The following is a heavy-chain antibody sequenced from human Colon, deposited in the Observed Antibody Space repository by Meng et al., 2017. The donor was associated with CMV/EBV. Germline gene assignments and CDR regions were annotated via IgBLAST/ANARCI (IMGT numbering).Heavy chain of an antibody. CDR2: INPNSGGT. CDR3: ATVSSGYYLYFQH. CDR1: GYTFTGYY. V-gene: IGHV1-2*02. J-gene: IGHJ1*01. D-gene: IGHD3-22*01. Sequence: LGQSWVEVMKVGASGKVVCKLSGYTFTGYYMHWLRQAPGQGLEWMGWINPNSGGTNYAQRFQSRVTMTRDTSISTAYMELSRLRSDDTAVYYCATVSSGYYLYFQHWGQGTLVTVSS.